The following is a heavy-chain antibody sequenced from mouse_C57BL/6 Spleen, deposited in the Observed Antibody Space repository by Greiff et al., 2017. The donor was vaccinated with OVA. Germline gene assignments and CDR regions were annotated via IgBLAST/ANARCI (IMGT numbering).Heavy chain of an antibody. V-gene: IGHV5-4*01. CDR3: ARDGDYGAWFAY. CDR1: GSIFSTFA. Sequence: EVKLMESGGALVRPGGSLNPSCEPSGSIFSTFACPWVPQIPEKRLEWVATISDGGSYTYYPDNVKGRFTISRDNAKNNLYLQMSHLKSEDTAMYYCARDGDYGAWFAYWGQGTLVTVSA. D-gene: IGHD2-4*01. J-gene: IGHJ3*01. CDR2: ISDGGSYT.